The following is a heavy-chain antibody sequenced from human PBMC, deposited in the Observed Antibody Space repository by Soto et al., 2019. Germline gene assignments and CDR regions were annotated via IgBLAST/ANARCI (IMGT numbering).Heavy chain of an antibody. CDR1: GGTFSSCA. Sequence: GASVKVSCKASGGTFSSCAISWVRQAPGQGLEWMGGIIPIFGTANYAQKFQGRVTITADKSTSTAYMELSSLRSEDTAVYYCARTIGRFGELMTPGTRYYFDYWGQGTLVTVSS. CDR2: IIPIFGTA. V-gene: IGHV1-69*06. D-gene: IGHD3-10*01. J-gene: IGHJ4*02. CDR3: ARTIGRFGELMTPGTRYYFDY.